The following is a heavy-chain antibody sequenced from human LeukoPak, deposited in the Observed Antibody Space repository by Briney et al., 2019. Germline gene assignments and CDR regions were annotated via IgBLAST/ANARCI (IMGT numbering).Heavy chain of an antibody. J-gene: IGHJ3*02. Sequence: SETLSHTCTVSGGSISSYYWSWIRQPPGKGLEWIGYIYYSGSTNYNPSLKSRVTISVDTSKNQFSLKLSSVTAADTAVYYCARGHSGYDDDAFDIWGQGTMVTVSS. V-gene: IGHV4-59*01. CDR1: GGSISSYY. CDR2: IYYSGST. D-gene: IGHD5-12*01. CDR3: ARGHSGYDDDAFDI.